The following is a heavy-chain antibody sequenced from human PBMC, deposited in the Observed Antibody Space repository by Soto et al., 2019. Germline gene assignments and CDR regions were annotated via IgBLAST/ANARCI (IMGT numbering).Heavy chain of an antibody. CDR2: INHNTNT. J-gene: IGHJ3*01. Sequence: SETLSLTCAVYGGSFSDTYWNWFRQPPGKGLEWIGEINHNTNTFYNPSLTSRVTISVDTSKNHFSLKLTSVTAADTAVYYCSSWGPDGVKVYLWGQGTMVTVSS. CDR1: GGSFSDTY. D-gene: IGHD2-8*01. CDR3: SSWGPDGVKVYL. V-gene: IGHV4-34*01.